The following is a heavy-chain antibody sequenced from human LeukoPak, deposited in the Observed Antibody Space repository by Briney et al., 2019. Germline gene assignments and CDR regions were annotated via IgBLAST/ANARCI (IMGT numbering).Heavy chain of an antibody. J-gene: IGHJ4*02. CDR3: ATLQSPSIVVVPAAMGY. D-gene: IGHD2-2*01. CDR1: GYTFTGYY. V-gene: IGHV1-2*02. CDR2: INPNSGGT. Sequence: ASVKVSCKASGYTFTGYYMHWARQAPGQGLEWMGWINPNSGGTNYAQKFQGRVTMTEDTSTDTAYMELSSLRSEDTAVYYCATLQSPSIVVVPAAMGYWGQGTLVTVSS.